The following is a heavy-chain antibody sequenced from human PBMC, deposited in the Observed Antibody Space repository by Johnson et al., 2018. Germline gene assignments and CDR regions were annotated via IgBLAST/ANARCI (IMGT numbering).Heavy chain of an antibody. Sequence: QLVESGGGLVQPGGSLRLSCAASGFTFSGYWMHWVRQTPGKGLVWVARIKTDGSETNYADSVKGRFTITRDNDKNILSLQMNSLTADDTGLYFCARVGYNAYGEADAFDIWGQGTMVTFSS. V-gene: IGHV3-74*02. J-gene: IGHJ3*02. CDR2: IKTDGSET. CDR3: ARVGYNAYGEADAFDI. D-gene: IGHD5-12*01. CDR1: GFTFSGYW.